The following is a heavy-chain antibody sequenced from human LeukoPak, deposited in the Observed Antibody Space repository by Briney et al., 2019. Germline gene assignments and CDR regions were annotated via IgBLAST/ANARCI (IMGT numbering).Heavy chain of an antibody. CDR3: ARDRLLEDRDYSYYYYMDA. D-gene: IGHD1-1*01. V-gene: IGHV3-21*01. J-gene: IGHJ6*03. CDR2: ISSSSSYI. Sequence: GGSLRLSCAASGFTFSTYTINWVRQAPGKGLEWVSSISSSSSYIYYADSVKGRFTISRDNAKNSLYLQMNSLRAEDTAVYHCARDRLLEDRDYSYYYYMDAWGKGTTVTVSS. CDR1: GFTFSTYT.